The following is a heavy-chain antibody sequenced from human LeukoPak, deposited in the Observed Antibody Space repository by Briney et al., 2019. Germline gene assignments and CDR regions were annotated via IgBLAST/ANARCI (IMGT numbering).Heavy chain of an antibody. V-gene: IGHV4-61*02. D-gene: IGHD6-13*01. CDR1: GGSINSGSYY. CDR2: IYTSGST. CDR3: AGEVYSSRRPPYYFDY. Sequence: SETLSLTCTVSGGSINSGSYYWSWIRQPAGKGLEWIGRIYTSGSTNYNPSLKSRVTISVDTSKNQFSLKLSSVTAADTAVYYCAGEVYSSRRPPYYFDYWGQGTLVTVSS. J-gene: IGHJ4*02.